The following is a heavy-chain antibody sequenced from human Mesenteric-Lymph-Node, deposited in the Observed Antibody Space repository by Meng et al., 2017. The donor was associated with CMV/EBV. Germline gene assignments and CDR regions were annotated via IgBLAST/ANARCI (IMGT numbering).Heavy chain of an antibody. CDR1: GYTFTTYY. CDR2: TIPILGTP. Sequence: SVKVSCKASGYTFTTYYMHWVRQAPGQGLEWMGGTIPILGTPKFAQKFQGRVTITTDESRTIAYMELSRLRSEDTAVYYCARGLGGGCTNGECSYYGLDVWGQGTTVTVSS. V-gene: IGHV1-69*05. CDR3: ARGLGGGCTNGECSYYGLDV. J-gene: IGHJ6*02. D-gene: IGHD2-8*01.